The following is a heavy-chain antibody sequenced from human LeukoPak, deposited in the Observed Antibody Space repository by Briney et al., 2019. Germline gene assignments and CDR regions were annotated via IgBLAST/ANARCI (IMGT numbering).Heavy chain of an antibody. Sequence: ASVKVSCKASGYTFTSYGISWVRQAPGQGLEWMGWISAYNGNTNYAQKVQGRVTMTTDTSTSTVYMELRSLRSDDTAVYYCARAKYNSGWYGAFDIWGQGTMVTVSS. J-gene: IGHJ3*02. V-gene: IGHV1-18*01. CDR1: GYTFTSYG. CDR3: ARAKYNSGWYGAFDI. CDR2: ISAYNGNT. D-gene: IGHD6-19*01.